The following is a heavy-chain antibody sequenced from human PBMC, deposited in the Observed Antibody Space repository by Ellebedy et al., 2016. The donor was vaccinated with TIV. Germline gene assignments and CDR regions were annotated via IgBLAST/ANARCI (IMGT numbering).Heavy chain of an antibody. V-gene: IGHV3-48*04. Sequence: GESLKISCAASGFTFSTYSMNWVRQAPGKGLEWVSYITSSSSTIYYADSVKGRFTISRDNAKNSLYLQMNSLRIEDTAVYYCASGDFVDGGWFDPWGQGTLVTVSS. CDR1: GFTFSTYS. J-gene: IGHJ5*02. CDR3: ASGDFVDGGWFDP. D-gene: IGHD3-10*01. CDR2: ITSSSSTI.